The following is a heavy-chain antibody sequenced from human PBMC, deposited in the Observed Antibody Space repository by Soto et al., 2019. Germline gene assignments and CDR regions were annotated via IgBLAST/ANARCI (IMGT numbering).Heavy chain of an antibody. Sequence: SETLSLTCAVYGGSFSGYYWSWIRQPPGKGLEWIGEINHSGSTNYNPPLKSRVTITVDTTKNQFSLKLSSGTAADTAVYYCARSHKNRLIPNITFGGVIGPHWNYWGQGTLVTVSS. D-gene: IGHD3-16*02. CDR3: ARSHKNRLIPNITFGGVIGPHWNY. V-gene: IGHV4-34*01. CDR1: GGSFSGYY. J-gene: IGHJ4*02. CDR2: INHSGST.